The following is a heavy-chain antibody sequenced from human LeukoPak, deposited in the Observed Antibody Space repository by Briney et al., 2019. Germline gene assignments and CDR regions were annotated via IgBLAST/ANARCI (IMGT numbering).Heavy chain of an antibody. V-gene: IGHV3-7*01. J-gene: IGHJ3*01. CDR2: IKHDASEI. CDR3: EGERGDAFDV. Sequence: GGSLRLSCAASGFTFGSYWMNWVRQAPGQGLEWVANIKHDASEIYYVDSVKGRFTISRDNAKNSLYLQMKNLRAEDTAVYYCEGERGDAFDVWGQGTMVTVSS. CDR1: GFTFGSYW.